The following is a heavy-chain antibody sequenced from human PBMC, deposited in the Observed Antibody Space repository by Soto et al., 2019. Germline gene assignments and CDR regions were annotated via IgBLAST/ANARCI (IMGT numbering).Heavy chain of an antibody. CDR1: GFTFSSYG. CDR3: AKEGSSWYSAVLDY. V-gene: IGHV3-30*18. CDR2: ISYDGSNK. J-gene: IGHJ4*02. D-gene: IGHD6-13*01. Sequence: QVQLVESGGGVVQPGRSLRLSCAASGFTFSSYGMHWVRQAPGKGLEWVAVISYDGSNKYYADSVKGRFTISRDNSKNTLYLQMNSLRAEDTAVYYCAKEGSSWYSAVLDYWGQGTLVTVSS.